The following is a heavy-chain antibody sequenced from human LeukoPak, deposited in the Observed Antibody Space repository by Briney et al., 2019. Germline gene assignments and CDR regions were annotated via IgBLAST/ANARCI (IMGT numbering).Heavy chain of an antibody. V-gene: IGHV3-7*01. CDR2: IREDGTEK. J-gene: IGHJ4*02. Sequence: GGSLRLSCTASGFTFRGAWMTWGRQAPGKGLEWVANIREDGTEKNYVDSVKGRFTISRDNAKNSLFLQMSNLRDDDTAIYYCARHVGISFWGQGTLVTVSS. CDR1: GFTFRGAW. D-gene: IGHD7-27*01. CDR3: ARHVGISF.